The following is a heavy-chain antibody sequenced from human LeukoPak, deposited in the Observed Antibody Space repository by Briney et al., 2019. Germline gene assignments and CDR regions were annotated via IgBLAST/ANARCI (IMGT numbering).Heavy chain of an antibody. D-gene: IGHD5-12*01. CDR1: GFTVSSKY. CDR2: LSSGSIT. CDR3: ARDSGYDSSYFDS. J-gene: IGHJ4*02. V-gene: IGHV3-53*01. Sequence: GGSLRLSCAASGFTVSSKYMSWVRQAPGKGLEWVSVLSSGSITYYADSVKDRFTISRDNAKNSLYLQMNSLRAEDTAVYYCARDSGYDSSYFDSWGQGTLVTVSS.